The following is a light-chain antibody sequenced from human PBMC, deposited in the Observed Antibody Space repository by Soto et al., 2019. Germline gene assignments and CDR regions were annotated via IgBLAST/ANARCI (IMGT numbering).Light chain of an antibody. CDR3: QQYGSSPPWT. Sequence: EIVLTQSPGTLSLSPGERATLSCRASQSVSSSYFAWYQQKPGQAPRRHIYGASSRATGIPDRCSGSGSGTDFTLTISRLELEDVAVYYCQQYGSSPPWTFGQGTKVEIK. J-gene: IGKJ1*01. CDR2: GAS. CDR1: QSVSSSY. V-gene: IGKV3-20*01.